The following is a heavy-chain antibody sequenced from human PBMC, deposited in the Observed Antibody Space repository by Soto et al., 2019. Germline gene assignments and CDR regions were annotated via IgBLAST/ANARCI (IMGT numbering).Heavy chain of an antibody. D-gene: IGHD4-17*01. CDR1: GYTFTDYA. J-gene: IGHJ4*02. V-gene: IGHV1-3*01. Sequence: QVQLVQSGPEVKRPGASVTLSCKASGYTFTDYALHWVRRAPGQGLEWLGWIAGTGNTKYSQKLQRRVTITRDTAATTAYMELRSLTSEDTAVYYCARDLYGDYIFHSWCQGVLVTVSS. CDR2: IAGTGNT. CDR3: ARDLYGDYIFHS.